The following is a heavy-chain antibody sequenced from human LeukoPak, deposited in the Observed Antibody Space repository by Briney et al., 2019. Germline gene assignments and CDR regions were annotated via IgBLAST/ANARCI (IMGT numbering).Heavy chain of an antibody. Sequence: PSETLSLTCAVYGGSFSGYYWSWIRQPPGKGLEWIGEINHSGSTNYNPSLKSRVTISVDTSKNQFSLKLSSVTAADTAVYYCARGLLHGLKALDFDYWGQGTLVTVSS. V-gene: IGHV4-34*01. D-gene: IGHD4-17*01. CDR1: GGSFSGYY. J-gene: IGHJ4*02. CDR3: ARGLLHGLKALDFDY. CDR2: INHSGST.